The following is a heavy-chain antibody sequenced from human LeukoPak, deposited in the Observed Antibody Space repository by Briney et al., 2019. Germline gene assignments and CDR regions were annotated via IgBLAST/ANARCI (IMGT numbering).Heavy chain of an antibody. Sequence: PGGSLRLSCAASGFTFSSYSMNWVRQAPGKGLEWVSSISSSSSYIYYADSVKGRFTIPRDNDKNSLYLQMNSLRAEDTAVYYCARHSSYSSGGGYWGQGTLVTVSS. CDR1: GFTFSSYS. V-gene: IGHV3-21*01. CDR3: ARHSSYSSGGGY. CDR2: ISSSSSYI. D-gene: IGHD6-19*01. J-gene: IGHJ4*02.